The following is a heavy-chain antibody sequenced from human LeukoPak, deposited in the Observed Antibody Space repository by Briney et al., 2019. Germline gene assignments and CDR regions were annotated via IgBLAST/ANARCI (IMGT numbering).Heavy chain of an antibody. CDR2: ISTSSSYI. Sequence: GGSLRLSCAASGFTFNSYYMNWVRQAPGKGLEWVSSISTSSSYIYYADSVKGRFTISRDNSKNTLYLQMNSLRAEDTAVYYCARIDSGSYSGFVYYFDYWGQGTLVTVSS. CDR3: ARIDSGSYSGFVYYFDY. D-gene: IGHD1-26*01. V-gene: IGHV3-21*01. J-gene: IGHJ4*02. CDR1: GFTFNSYY.